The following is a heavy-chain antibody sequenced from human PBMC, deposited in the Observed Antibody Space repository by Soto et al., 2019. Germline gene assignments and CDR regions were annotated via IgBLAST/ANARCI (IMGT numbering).Heavy chain of an antibody. V-gene: IGHV3-15*01. CDR1: GLTLSNAW. J-gene: IGHJ4*02. CDR3: ATEGGFIVRGVIVGYSEY. D-gene: IGHD3-16*02. CDR2: IKSKADGGTT. Sequence: EVQLVESGGGLVKPGGSLRLSCAATGLTLSNAWMSWVRQVPGKGLEWVGRIKSKADGGTTDHAAPVKDRFTISRDDSEYTLFLQMNSLKTDDTGVDYCATEGGFIVRGVIVGYSEYWGQGTLVTVSA.